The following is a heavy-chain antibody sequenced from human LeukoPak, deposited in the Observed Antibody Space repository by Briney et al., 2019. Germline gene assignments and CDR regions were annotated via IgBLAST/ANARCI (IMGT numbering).Heavy chain of an antibody. CDR1: GGSISSSSYY. V-gene: IGHV4-39*01. D-gene: IGHD3-10*01. CDR2: IYYSGST. Sequence: SETLSLTCTVSGGSISSSSYYWGWIRQPPGKGLEWIGNIYYSGSTYYSPSLKSRVTISVDTSKNQFSLKLSSVTAADTAVYYCARHPLLALYGSGAYFDYWGQGTLVTVSS. CDR3: ARHPLLALYGSGAYFDY. J-gene: IGHJ4*02.